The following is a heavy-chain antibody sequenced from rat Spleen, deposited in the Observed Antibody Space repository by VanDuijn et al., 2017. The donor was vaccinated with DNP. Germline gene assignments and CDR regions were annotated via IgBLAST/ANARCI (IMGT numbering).Heavy chain of an antibody. Sequence: EVQLVESGGGLVQPGRSLKLSCAASGFTFSNYGMAWVRQAPTKGLEWVASISTSGGSTYYRDSVKGRFTVSRDNAKSTLYLQMDSLRSEDTATYYCTRQGFAYWGQGTLVTVSS. V-gene: IGHV5S13*01. J-gene: IGHJ3*01. CDR1: GFTFSNYG. CDR2: ISTSGGST. CDR3: TRQGFAY.